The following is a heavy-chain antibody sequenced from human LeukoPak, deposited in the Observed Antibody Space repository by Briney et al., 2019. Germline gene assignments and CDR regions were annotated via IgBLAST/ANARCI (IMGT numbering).Heavy chain of an antibody. Sequence: GGSLRLSCAASRFTFSVYAMHWVRQAPGKGLEWVAVISYDGSNKYYADSVKGRFTISRDNSKNTLYLQMNSLRAEDTAVYYCARRLTQYDCFGPWGQGILVTVSS. CDR1: RFTFSVYA. J-gene: IGHJ5*02. CDR3: ARRLTQYDCFGP. V-gene: IGHV3-30-3*01. D-gene: IGHD2-2*01. CDR2: ISYDGSNK.